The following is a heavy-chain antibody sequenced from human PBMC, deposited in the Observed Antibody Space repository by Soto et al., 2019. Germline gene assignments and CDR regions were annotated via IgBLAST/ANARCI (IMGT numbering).Heavy chain of an antibody. Sequence: GGSLRLSCAASGFTFSSYAMNWVRQAPGKGLEWVSAISGSGGSTYYADSVKGRFTISRDNSKNTLYLQMNRLRAEDSAVYYCARAPYSSSSEFDYWGQGTLVTVSS. D-gene: IGHD6-13*01. CDR2: ISGSGGST. V-gene: IGHV3-23*01. J-gene: IGHJ4*02. CDR1: GFTFSSYA. CDR3: ARAPYSSSSEFDY.